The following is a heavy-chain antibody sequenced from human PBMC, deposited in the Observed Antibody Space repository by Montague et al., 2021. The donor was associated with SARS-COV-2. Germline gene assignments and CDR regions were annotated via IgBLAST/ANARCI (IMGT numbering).Heavy chain of an antibody. J-gene: IGHJ5*02. CDR3: GRLWEFYGSGSYKNSWFDP. D-gene: IGHD3-10*01. V-gene: IGHV4-39*02. CDR2: ISYSGST. CDR1: AGSISTSSYY. Sequence: SETLSLTCTVSAGSISTSSYYWAWIRQPPGKGLEWIGSISYSGSTYFNPSLKSRLTMSVDTSKNHFSLKLSSVTAADTAVYYCGRLWEFYGSGSYKNSWFDPWGQGTRVTVSS.